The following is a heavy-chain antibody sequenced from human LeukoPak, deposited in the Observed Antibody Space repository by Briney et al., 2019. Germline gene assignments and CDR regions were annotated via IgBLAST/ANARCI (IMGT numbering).Heavy chain of an antibody. CDR1: GGTFTSYA. CDR2: IIPIFGTA. CDR3: ARDPRPDFDYGDSEYFQH. Sequence: SVKVSCKASGGTFTSYAISWVRQAPGQGLEWMGGIIPIFGTANYAQKFQGRVTITADESTSTAYTELSSLRSEDTAVYYCARDPRPDFDYGDSEYFQHWGQGTLVTVSS. D-gene: IGHD4-17*01. V-gene: IGHV1-69*13. J-gene: IGHJ1*01.